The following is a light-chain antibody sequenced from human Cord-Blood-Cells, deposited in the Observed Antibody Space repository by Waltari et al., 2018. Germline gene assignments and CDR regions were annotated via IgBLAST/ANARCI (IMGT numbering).Light chain of an antibody. CDR3: SSYTISSTVV. CDR1: SSDVGSYNR. V-gene: IGLV2-18*02. Sequence: QSALTQPPSVSGSPGQSVTISCTGTSSDVGSYNRVSWYQQPPGPAPKLMIYEVSNRPAGFPDRFSGSKSGNTASLTISGLQAEDEADYYCSSYTISSTVVFGGGTKLTVL. CDR2: EVS. J-gene: IGLJ2*01.